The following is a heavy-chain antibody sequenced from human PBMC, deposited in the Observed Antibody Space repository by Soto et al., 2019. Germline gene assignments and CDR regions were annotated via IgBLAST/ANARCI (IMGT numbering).Heavy chain of an antibody. CDR1: ELTFSSYE. D-gene: IGHD2-2*01. CDR2: ISSSGSTI. J-gene: IGHJ1*01. Sequence: SLRLSCAAPELTFSSYEMTWVRQSPGKGLEWVSYISSSGSTIYYADSVKGRFTISRDNAKNALYLQMTSLRAEDTAVYYCSLVSQSLIKSFHYWGQGTLVTVS. CDR3: SLVSQSLIKSFHY. V-gene: IGHV3-48*03.